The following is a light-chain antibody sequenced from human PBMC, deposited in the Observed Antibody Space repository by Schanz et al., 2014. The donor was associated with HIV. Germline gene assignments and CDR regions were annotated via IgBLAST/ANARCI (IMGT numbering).Light chain of an antibody. Sequence: QSVLTQPRSVSGSPGQSVTISCTGTNSDVGGYDYVSWYQQYPGKAPKLIIYDISNRPSRVSNRFSGSKSGNTASLTVSGLQAEDEADYYCSSYAGRNNLVVFGGGTKLTVL. V-gene: IGLV2-11*01. CDR1: NSDVGGYDY. CDR3: SSYAGRNNLVV. J-gene: IGLJ2*01. CDR2: DIS.